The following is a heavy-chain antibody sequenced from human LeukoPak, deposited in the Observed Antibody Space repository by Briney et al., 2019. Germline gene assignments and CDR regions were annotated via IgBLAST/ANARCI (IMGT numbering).Heavy chain of an antibody. CDR1: GFIFSSYG. Sequence: GGSLRLSCAASGFIFSSYGMHWVRQAPGKGLEWVAVISYDGSNKYYADSVKGRFTISRDNSKNTLYLQMNSLRAEDTAVYYCAKATYYYGSGSYYNLDYWGQGTLVTVSS. J-gene: IGHJ4*02. CDR3: AKATYYYGSGSYYNLDY. D-gene: IGHD3-10*01. V-gene: IGHV3-30*18. CDR2: ISYDGSNK.